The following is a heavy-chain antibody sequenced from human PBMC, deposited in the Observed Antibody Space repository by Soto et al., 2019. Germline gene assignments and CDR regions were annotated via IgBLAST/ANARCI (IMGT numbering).Heavy chain of an antibody. CDR2: ISSNGGST. D-gene: IGHD3-16*01. V-gene: IGHV3-64*01. CDR3: ARVMITFGGQTLDI. Sequence: GGSLRLSCAASGFTFSSYAMHWVRQAPGKGLEYVSAISSNGGSTYYANSVKGRFTISRDNSKNTLYLQMGSLRAEDMAVYYCARVMITFGGQTLDIWGQGTMVTVSS. CDR1: GFTFSSYA. J-gene: IGHJ3*02.